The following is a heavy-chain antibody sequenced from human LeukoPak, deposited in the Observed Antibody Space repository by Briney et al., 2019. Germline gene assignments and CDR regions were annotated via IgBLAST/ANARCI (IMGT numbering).Heavy chain of an antibody. CDR1: GGTFRSYA. D-gene: IGHD3-22*01. CDR3: ARGAWYYDSSGYYWGFSGAFDI. Sequence: VKVSCQVSGGTFRSYAISWVRQAPGQGLEWRGGIISIFGTANYALKFQGRVTITADESTSTAHMELSSLRSEDTAVYYCARGAWYYDSSGYYWGFSGAFDIWGQGTMVTVSS. V-gene: IGHV1-69*01. CDR2: IISIFGTA. J-gene: IGHJ3*02.